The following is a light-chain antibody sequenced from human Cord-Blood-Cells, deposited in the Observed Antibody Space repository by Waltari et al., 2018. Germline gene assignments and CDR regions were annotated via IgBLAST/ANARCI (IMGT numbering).Light chain of an antibody. CDR2: EGR. CDR1: SSDVGSYNL. J-gene: IGLJ1*01. CDR3: CSYAGSSTYV. V-gene: IGLV2-23*01. Sequence: QSALTQPASVSGSPGQSITISCTGTSSDVGSYNLVSWYQQHPGKAPKLMIYEGRKRPSGVSNRFSGSKSGNTASLTLSGLQAEDEADYYCCSYAGSSTYVFGTGTKVTVL.